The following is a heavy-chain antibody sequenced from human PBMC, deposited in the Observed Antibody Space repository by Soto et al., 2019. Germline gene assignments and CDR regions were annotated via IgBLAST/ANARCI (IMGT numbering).Heavy chain of an antibody. CDR3: ARDSVEAVYCYYYGMDV. J-gene: IGHJ6*02. Sequence: SVKVSCKASGGTFSSYAISWVRQAPGQGLEWMGGIIPIFGTANYAQKFQGRVTITADESTSTAYMELSSLRSEDTAVYYCARDSVEAVYCYYYGMDVWGQGTTVTVSS. V-gene: IGHV1-69*13. CDR1: GGTFSSYA. D-gene: IGHD6-19*01. CDR2: IIPIFGTA.